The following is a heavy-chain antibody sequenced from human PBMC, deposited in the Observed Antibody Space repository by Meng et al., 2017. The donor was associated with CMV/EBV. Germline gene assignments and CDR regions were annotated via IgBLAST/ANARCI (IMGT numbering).Heavy chain of an antibody. Sequence: GGSLRLSCAASGFTVSSNYMSWVRQAPGKGLEWVSVIYSGGSTYYADSVKGRFTISRDNSKNTLYLQMNSLRAEDTAVYYCARDRKAAAKGYYYGMDVWGQGTTVTVSS. CDR1: GFTVSSNY. CDR2: IYSGGST. J-gene: IGHJ6*02. V-gene: IGHV3-53*05. CDR3: ARDRKAAAKGYYYGMDV. D-gene: IGHD2-2*01.